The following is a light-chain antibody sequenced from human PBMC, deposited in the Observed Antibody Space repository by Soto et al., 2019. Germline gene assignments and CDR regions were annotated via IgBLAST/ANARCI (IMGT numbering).Light chain of an antibody. CDR2: GAS. V-gene: IGKV3-15*01. J-gene: IGKJ5*01. CDR1: QNIYSN. CDR3: QQYATSPIT. Sequence: IVITQSPDSLSVSPGDRLTLSCSASQNIYSNLAWYRHKPGQAPRLLIYGASTRATGIPARFSGSGSGTDLTLTISRLEPEDFAVYYCQQYATSPITFGQGTRLEIK.